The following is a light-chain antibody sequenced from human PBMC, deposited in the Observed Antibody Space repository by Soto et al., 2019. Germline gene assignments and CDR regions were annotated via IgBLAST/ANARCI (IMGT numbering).Light chain of an antibody. CDR3: QDFDYTEWT. CDR1: QSSSNQY. Sequence: VLTQSPDTLSLSPGDRATLSCRASQSSSNQYLAWYQQRPGQPPRLLIYGVVISANGSPARFSGSGFGSDFTLTISRLEPEDFSVYYCQDFDYTEWTFGQGTKVEI. J-gene: IGKJ1*01. V-gene: IGKV3-20*01. CDR2: GVV.